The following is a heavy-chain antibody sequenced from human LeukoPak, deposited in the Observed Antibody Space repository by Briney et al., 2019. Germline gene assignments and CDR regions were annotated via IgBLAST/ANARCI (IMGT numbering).Heavy chain of an antibody. Sequence: SETLSLTCTVSGGSISSYYWSWIRQPPGKGLEWIGYIYYSGSTNYNPSLKSRVTISVDTTKNQFSLKLSSVTAADTAVYYCARNWMGGNWFDPWGQGTLVTVSS. V-gene: IGHV4-59*01. D-gene: IGHD3-16*01. CDR1: GGSISSYY. CDR2: IYYSGST. CDR3: ARNWMGGNWFDP. J-gene: IGHJ5*02.